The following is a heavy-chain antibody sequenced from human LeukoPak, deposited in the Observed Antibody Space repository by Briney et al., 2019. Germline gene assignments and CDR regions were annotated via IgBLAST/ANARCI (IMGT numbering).Heavy chain of an antibody. CDR3: ARGISSVSSNWFDP. D-gene: IGHD3-22*01. Sequence: GGSLRLSCAASGFTFSSYALHWVRQAPGKGLEWVAVISYDGSNKYCADSVKGRFTISRDNSKNTLYLQMNSLRAEDSAVYYCARGISSVSSNWFDPWGQGTLVSVSS. CDR2: ISYDGSNK. V-gene: IGHV3-30-3*01. CDR1: GFTFSSYA. J-gene: IGHJ5*02.